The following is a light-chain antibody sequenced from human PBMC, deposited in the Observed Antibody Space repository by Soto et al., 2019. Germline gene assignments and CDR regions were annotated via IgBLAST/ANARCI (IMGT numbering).Light chain of an antibody. CDR1: NSDVGGYNL. Sequence: QSVLTQPASVSGSPGQSITISCSGTNSDVGGYNLVSWYQQHPGKAPKLMIYEGNKRPSGVSNRFSGSKSGSTASLTISGLQADDEADYYCCSFAGSSTLVFGGGTKVTVL. J-gene: IGLJ2*01. V-gene: IGLV2-23*01. CDR2: EGN. CDR3: CSFAGSSTLV.